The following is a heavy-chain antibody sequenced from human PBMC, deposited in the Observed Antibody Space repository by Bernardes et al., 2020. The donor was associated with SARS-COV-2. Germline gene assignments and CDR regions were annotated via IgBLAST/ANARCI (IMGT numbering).Heavy chain of an antibody. J-gene: IGHJ4*02. Sequence: ASVKVSCTASGYTFSDYYTHWLRQVPGQGLEWMGWVSPKSGATNHAQKFQGRVTMTRDTSISTDYMELSRLRSDDTAVYYCARTFYYDRGGDSVFDQWGQGTLVSVSS. CDR1: GYTFSDYY. CDR2: VSPKSGAT. D-gene: IGHD2-21*01. CDR3: ARTFYYDRGGDSVFDQ. V-gene: IGHV1-2*02.